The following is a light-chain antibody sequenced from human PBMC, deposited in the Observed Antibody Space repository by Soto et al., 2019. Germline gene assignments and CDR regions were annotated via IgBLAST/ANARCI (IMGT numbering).Light chain of an antibody. CDR1: QSISSW. CDR2: DAS. Sequence: GDSVTITCRASQSISSWLAWYQQKPGKAPKLLIYDASSLESGAPSRFSGSGSGTEFTLTISSLQPDDFATYYCQQYNSPITFCQGTRLE. CDR3: QQYNSPIT. J-gene: IGKJ5*01. V-gene: IGKV1-5*01.